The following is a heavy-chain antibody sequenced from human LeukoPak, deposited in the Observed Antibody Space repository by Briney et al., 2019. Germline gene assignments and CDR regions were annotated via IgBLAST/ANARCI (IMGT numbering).Heavy chain of an antibody. J-gene: IGHJ6*03. CDR2: ISAYNGNT. V-gene: IGHV1-18*01. D-gene: IGHD5-12*01. CDR1: GYTFTSYS. Sequence: GASVKVSCKASGYTFTSYSISWVRQAPGQGREGMGWISAYNGNTNYAQKFQGRVTMTRDTSISTAYMELSRLRSDDTAVYYCASIGNMGGYSGYDLYYYYYMDVWGKGTTVTVSS. CDR3: ASIGNMGGYSGYDLYYYYYMDV.